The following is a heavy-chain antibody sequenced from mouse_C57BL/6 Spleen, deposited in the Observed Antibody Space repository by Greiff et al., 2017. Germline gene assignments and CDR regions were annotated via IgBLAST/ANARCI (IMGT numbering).Heavy chain of an antibody. Sequence: EVKLVESGGDLVKPGGSLKLSCAASGFTFSSYGMSWVRQTPDKRLEWVATISSGGSYTYYPDSVKGRFNISRDNAKNTLYLQMSSLKSEDTAMYYCARRGGTFYYDYDEGFDYWGQGTTLTVSS. V-gene: IGHV5-6*02. CDR2: ISSGGSYT. CDR3: ARRGGTFYYDYDEGFDY. D-gene: IGHD2-4*01. CDR1: GFTFSSYG. J-gene: IGHJ2*01.